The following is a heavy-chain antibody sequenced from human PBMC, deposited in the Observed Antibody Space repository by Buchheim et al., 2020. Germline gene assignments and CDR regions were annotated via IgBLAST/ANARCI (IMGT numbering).Heavy chain of an antibody. J-gene: IGHJ4*02. CDR3: ARYIFDLDH. D-gene: IGHD3-3*02. Sequence: QVQLVESGGGVVQPGRSLRLSCAASGFTFSSYGMHWVRQAPGKGLEWVAVIWYDGSNKDYADSVKGRFTISRDNAQNTVYLQMNSLRAEDTAVYYCARYIFDLDHWGQRTL. CDR2: IWYDGSNK. V-gene: IGHV3-33*01. CDR1: GFTFSSYG.